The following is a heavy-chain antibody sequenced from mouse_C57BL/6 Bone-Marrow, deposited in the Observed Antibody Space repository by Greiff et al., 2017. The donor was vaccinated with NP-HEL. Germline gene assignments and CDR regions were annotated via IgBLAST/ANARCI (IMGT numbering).Heavy chain of an antibody. J-gene: IGHJ2*01. CDR1: GYTFTSYW. Sequence: QVQLQQPGAELVKPGASVKLSCKASGYTFTSYWMHWVKQRPGQGLEWIGMIHPTSGSTNYNEKFKSKATLTVDKSSSTAYMPLSSLTSEVSAVYSCARWYGSSYYFDYWGQGTTLTVSS. D-gene: IGHD1-1*01. CDR2: IHPTSGST. V-gene: IGHV1-64*01. CDR3: ARWYGSSYYFDY.